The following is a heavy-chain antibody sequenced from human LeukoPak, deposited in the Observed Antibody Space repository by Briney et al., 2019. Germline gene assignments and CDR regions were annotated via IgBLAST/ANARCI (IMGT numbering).Heavy chain of an antibody. D-gene: IGHD3-10*01. Sequence: ASVKVSCKVSGYTLTELSMHWVRQAPGKGFEWMGRFDPEKGETIYAQRFQGRVTMTEDTSTDTAYMELSSLRSDDTAVYYCARGQVYYGSGSYFAPDFDYWGQGTLVTVSS. V-gene: IGHV1-24*01. CDR1: GYTLTELS. CDR2: FDPEKGET. J-gene: IGHJ4*02. CDR3: ARGQVYYGSGSYFAPDFDY.